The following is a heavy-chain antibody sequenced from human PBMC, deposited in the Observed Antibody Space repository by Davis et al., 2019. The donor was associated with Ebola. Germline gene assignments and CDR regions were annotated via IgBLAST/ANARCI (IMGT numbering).Heavy chain of an antibody. D-gene: IGHD3-10*01. V-gene: IGHV1-46*01. CDR1: GYTLVSYY. CDR3: VRLRRGWGDFDY. Sequence: AASVKVSCKASGYTLVSYYAHWVRQAPGQGLEWMGLINPSGGTTTYAQKFQGRVIMTSHTSTNTLYMELSSLTSGDTAVYYCVRLRRGWGDFDYWGQGTLVTVSS. J-gene: IGHJ4*02. CDR2: INPSGGTT.